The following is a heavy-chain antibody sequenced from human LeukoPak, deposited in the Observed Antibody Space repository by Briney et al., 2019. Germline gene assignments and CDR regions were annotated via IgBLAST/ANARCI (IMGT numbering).Heavy chain of an antibody. CDR2: INHSGST. V-gene: IGHV4-34*01. J-gene: IGHJ4*02. CDR3: ARLDYYDSSGYVAY. CDR1: GGSFSGYY. Sequence: PSETLSLTCAVYGGSFSGYYWSWIRQPPGKGLEWIGEINHSGSTNYNPSLKSRVTISVDTSKSQFSLKLSSVTAADTAVYYCARLDYYDSSGYVAYWGQGTLVTVSS. D-gene: IGHD3-22*01.